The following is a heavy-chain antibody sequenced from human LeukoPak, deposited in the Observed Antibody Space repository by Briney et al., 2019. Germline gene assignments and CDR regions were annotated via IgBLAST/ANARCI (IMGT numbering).Heavy chain of an antibody. D-gene: IGHD3-22*01. CDR3: ARKSVDYYDSSLYYFDY. V-gene: IGHV1-18*01. J-gene: IGHJ4*02. CDR2: ISAYNGNT. CDR1: GYTFTSYG. Sequence: ASVKVSCEASGYTFTSYGISWVRQAPGQGLEWMGWISAYNGNTNYAQKLQGRVTMTTDTSTSTAYMELRSLRSDDTAVYYCARKSVDYYDSSLYYFDYWGQGTLVTVSS.